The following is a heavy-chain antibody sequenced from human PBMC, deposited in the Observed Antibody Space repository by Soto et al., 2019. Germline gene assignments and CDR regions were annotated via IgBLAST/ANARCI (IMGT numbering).Heavy chain of an antibody. J-gene: IGHJ6*02. D-gene: IGHD3-3*01. Sequence: PSETLSLTCTVSGGSISSSSYYWGWIRQPPGKGLEWIGSIYYSGSTYYNPSLKSRVTISVDTSKNQLSLKLSSVTAADTAVYYCFYVVWPLRTIFGVSPSGMEVWGQGTTVTVSS. V-gene: IGHV4-39*01. CDR1: GGSISSSSYY. CDR3: FYVVWPLRTIFGVSPSGMEV. CDR2: IYYSGST.